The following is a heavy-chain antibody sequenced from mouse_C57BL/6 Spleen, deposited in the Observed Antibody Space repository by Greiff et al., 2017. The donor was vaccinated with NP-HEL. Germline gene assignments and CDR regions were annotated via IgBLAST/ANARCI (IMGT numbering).Heavy chain of an antibody. V-gene: IGHV1-22*01. Sequence: EVQLQQSGPELVKPGASVKMSCKASGYTFTDYNMHWVKQSHGKSLEWIGYINPNNGGTSYNQKFKGKATLTVNKSSSTAYMELRSLTSEDSAVYYCAGAEWLLAWFAYWGQGTLVTVSA. J-gene: IGHJ3*01. CDR1: GYTFTDYN. CDR2: INPNNGGT. D-gene: IGHD2-3*01. CDR3: AGAEWLLAWFAY.